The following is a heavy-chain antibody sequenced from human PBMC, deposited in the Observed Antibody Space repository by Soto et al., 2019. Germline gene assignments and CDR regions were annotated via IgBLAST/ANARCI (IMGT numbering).Heavy chain of an antibody. CDR1: GYTFTGYY. CDR2: INPNSGGT. D-gene: IGHD3-10*01. J-gene: IGHJ5*02. Sequence: ASVKVSCKASGYTFTGYYMHWVRQAPGQGLEWMGWINPNSGGTNYAQKFQGRVTMTRDTSISTAYMELSRLRSDDTAVYYCARGIDYYGSGSPFDPWGQGTLVTVSS. V-gene: IGHV1-2*02. CDR3: ARGIDYYGSGSPFDP.